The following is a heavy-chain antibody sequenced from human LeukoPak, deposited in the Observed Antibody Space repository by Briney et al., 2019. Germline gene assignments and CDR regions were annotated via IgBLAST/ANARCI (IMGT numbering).Heavy chain of an antibody. CDR2: IYSSGST. Sequence: SETLSLTCSVSGASISTFHWTWFRQPAGRGLEWIGLIYSSGSTLLNPSLKNRVAMSVDLTKNQLSLKLTSVTAADTAMYFCARTAGHYWGRGTLVTVSS. D-gene: IGHD5-18*01. CDR1: GASISTFH. V-gene: IGHV4-4*07. CDR3: ARTAGHY. J-gene: IGHJ4*02.